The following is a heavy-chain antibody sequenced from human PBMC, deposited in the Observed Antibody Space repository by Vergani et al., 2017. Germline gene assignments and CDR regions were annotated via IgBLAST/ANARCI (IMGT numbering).Heavy chain of an antibody. J-gene: IGHJ6*02. V-gene: IGHV1-69*01. CDR1: GGTFSSYA. Sequence: QVQLVQSGAEVKKPGSSVKVSCKASGGTFSSYAISWVRQAPGQGLEWMGGIIPIFGTASYAQKFQGRVTITADESPSTACMELSSLRSEDTAVYYCARGSTITMVGGVRPQAQFYDYYGMDVWGQGTTVTVSS. CDR3: ARGSTITMVGGVRPQAQFYDYYGMDV. D-gene: IGHD3-10*01. CDR2: IIPIFGTA.